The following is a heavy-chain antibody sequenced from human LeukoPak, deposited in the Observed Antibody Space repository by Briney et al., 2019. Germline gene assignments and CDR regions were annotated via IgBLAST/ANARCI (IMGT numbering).Heavy chain of an antibody. J-gene: IGHJ4*02. CDR2: ISSSSSYI. CDR3: ARDPAPYYYDSSGYPGDY. Sequence: GGSLRLSCAASGFTFSSYSMTWVRQAPGKGLEWVSSISSSSSYIYYADSVKGRFTISRDNAKNSLYLQMNNLRAEDTAVYYCARDPAPYYYDSSGYPGDYWGQGTLVTVSS. V-gene: IGHV3-21*01. D-gene: IGHD3-22*01. CDR1: GFTFSSYS.